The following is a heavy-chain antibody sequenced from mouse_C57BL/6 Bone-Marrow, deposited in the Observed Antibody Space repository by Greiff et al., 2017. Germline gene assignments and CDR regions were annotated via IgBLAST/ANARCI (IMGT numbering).Heavy chain of an antibody. D-gene: IGHD1-1*01. J-gene: IGHJ1*03. CDR3: ARRLLEGV. Sequence: VQLQQPGAELVRPGTSVKLSCKASGYTFTSYWMHWVKQRPGQGLEWIGVIDPSDSYTNYNQKFKGKATLTVDTSSSTAYMQLSSLTSEDSAVYYCARRLLEGVWGTGTTVTVSS. V-gene: IGHV1-59*01. CDR2: IDPSDSYT. CDR1: GYTFTSYW.